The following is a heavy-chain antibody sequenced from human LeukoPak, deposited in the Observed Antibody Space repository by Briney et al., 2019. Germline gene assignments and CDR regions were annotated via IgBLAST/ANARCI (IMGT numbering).Heavy chain of an antibody. CDR1: GFTFSSYG. V-gene: IGHV3-30*02. J-gene: IGHJ4*02. CDR2: IRYDGSNR. CDR3: AKGGYCSGGSCYSFDY. D-gene: IGHD2-15*01. Sequence: GGSLRLSCAASGFTFSSYGMQWVRQAPGKGLEWVAFIRYDGSNRYYADSVKGRFTISRDNSKNTLYLQMNSLRAEDTAVYYCAKGGYCSGGSCYSFDYWGQGTLVTVSP.